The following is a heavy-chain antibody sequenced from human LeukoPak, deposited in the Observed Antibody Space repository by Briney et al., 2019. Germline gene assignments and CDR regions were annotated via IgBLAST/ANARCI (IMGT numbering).Heavy chain of an antibody. J-gene: IGHJ4*02. CDR2: INPSGGST. D-gene: IGHD1-1*01. V-gene: IGHV1-46*01. CDR3: ARSWEAGTTGYFDY. Sequence: ASVKVSFKASGYTFTSYYMHWVRQAPGQGGEWMGLINPSGGSTSYAHNFQGRLTMTTDTSTTTVYMELSSLRSEDTAVYYCARSWEAGTTGYFDYWGQGTLVTVSS. CDR1: GYTFTSYY.